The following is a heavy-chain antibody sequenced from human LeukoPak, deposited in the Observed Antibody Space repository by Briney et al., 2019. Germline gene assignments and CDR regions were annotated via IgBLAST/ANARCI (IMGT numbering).Heavy chain of an antibody. J-gene: IGHJ4*02. CDR1: GFTFSSYG. Sequence: GGSLRLSCAASGFTFSSYGMHWVRQAPGKGLEWVSVIYSGGNTYYADSVQGRFTMSRENPENTMYLQMNSLRAEDTVIYYCAKAHDRGYYYGFDCGGQRSLATAPS. V-gene: IGHV3-NL1*01. D-gene: IGHD3-22*01. CDR2: IYSGGNT. CDR3: AKAHDRGYYYGFDC.